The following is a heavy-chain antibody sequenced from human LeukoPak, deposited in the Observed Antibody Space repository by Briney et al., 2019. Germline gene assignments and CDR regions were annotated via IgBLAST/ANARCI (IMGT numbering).Heavy chain of an antibody. Sequence: GGSLRLSCAASGFTFSSYGMHWVRQAPGKGLEWVAVISYDGSNKYYADSVKGRFTISRDNSKNTLYLQMNSLRAEDTAVYYCAEVNGGRSGYYSFDYWGQGTLVTVSS. D-gene: IGHD3-3*01. V-gene: IGHV3-30*18. CDR1: GFTFSSYG. CDR3: AEVNGGRSGYYSFDY. J-gene: IGHJ4*02. CDR2: ISYDGSNK.